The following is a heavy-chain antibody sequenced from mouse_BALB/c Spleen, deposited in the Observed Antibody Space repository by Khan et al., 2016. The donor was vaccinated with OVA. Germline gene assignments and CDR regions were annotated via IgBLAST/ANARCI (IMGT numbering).Heavy chain of an antibody. Sequence: QVQLQQSGPELVKPGASVKMSCKASGYTFTDYVMNWVKQRNGQGLEWIGQIYPGSDSTYYNEKFKGKATLTTDRSSNTAYMQLSNLTSEDSAVYLCARAGWYVFAYGGQGTLVTVSA. CDR1: GYTFTDYV. J-gene: IGHJ3*01. V-gene: IGHV1-77*01. CDR3: ARAGWYVFAY. CDR2: IYPGSDST. D-gene: IGHD1-1*02.